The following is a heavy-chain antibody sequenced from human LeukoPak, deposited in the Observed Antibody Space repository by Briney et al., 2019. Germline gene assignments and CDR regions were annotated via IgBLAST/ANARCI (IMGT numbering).Heavy chain of an antibody. CDR2: ISSTSETI. CDR3: ARDRVGGSFDF. D-gene: IGHD6-19*01. CDR1: GFAFSRYA. V-gene: IGHV3-48*01. J-gene: IGHJ4*02. Sequence: GGSLRLSCAPSGFAFSRYAMHWVRQAPGKGLEWVSFISSTSETIYYADSMKGRFTISRDNAENSLYLQMSSLRADDAAVYYCARDRVGGSFDFWGQGTLVTVSS.